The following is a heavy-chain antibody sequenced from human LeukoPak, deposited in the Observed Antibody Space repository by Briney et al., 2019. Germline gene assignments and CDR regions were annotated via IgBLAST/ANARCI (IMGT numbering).Heavy chain of an antibody. CDR1: GFTFSSYD. V-gene: IGHV3-23*01. CDR3: VKDGPDWGSYFDS. Sequence: GGSLRLSCAASGFTFSSYDMSWVRQAPGKGLEWVSAIDGGGGSTNYADSVKGRFTISRDNSKSTLYLQMNSLRAEDTAVYYCVKDGPDWGSYFDSWGQGTLVTVSS. D-gene: IGHD7-27*01. J-gene: IGHJ4*02. CDR2: IDGGGGST.